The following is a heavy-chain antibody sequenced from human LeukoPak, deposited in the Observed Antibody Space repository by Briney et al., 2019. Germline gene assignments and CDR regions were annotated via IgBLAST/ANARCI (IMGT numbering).Heavy chain of an antibody. V-gene: IGHV3-23*01. J-gene: IGHJ4*02. Sequence: GGSLRLSCAASGFTFSSYAMSWVRQAPGKGLEWVSAISGSGGSTYYADSVKGRFTISRDNSKNTLYLQMNSLRAEDTAVYYCAKDRGYMGSRLGFDYWGQGTLVTVSS. CDR1: GFTFSSYA. CDR3: AKDRGYMGSRLGFDY. D-gene: IGHD3-10*01. CDR2: ISGSGGST.